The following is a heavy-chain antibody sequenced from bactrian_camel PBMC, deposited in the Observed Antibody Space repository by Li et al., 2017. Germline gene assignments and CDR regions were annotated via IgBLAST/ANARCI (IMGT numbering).Heavy chain of an antibody. CDR1: GDTSSSKC. J-gene: IGHJ4*01. Sequence: HVQLVESGGGSVQAGGSLRLSCAASGDTSSSKCMGWFHQAPGKEREGVASISAATGSTYYADSVKDRFAISQDNAKNTVYLQMNRLAPEDTATYYCAAQLNGETMLWAPGYSYWGQGTQVTVS. V-gene: IGHV3-3*01. CDR2: ISAATGST. CDR3: AAQLNGETMLWAPGYSY. D-gene: IGHD2*01.